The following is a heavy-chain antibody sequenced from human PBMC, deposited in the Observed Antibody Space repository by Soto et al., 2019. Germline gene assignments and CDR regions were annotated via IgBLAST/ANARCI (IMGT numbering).Heavy chain of an antibody. CDR1: GYTFTSYD. Sequence: GASVKVSCKASGYTFTSYDINWVRQATGQGLEWMGWMNPNSGNTGYAQKFQGRVTMTRNTSISTAYMELSSLRSEDTAVYYCARVYELRFLEGLIPGYYYFMDVWGKGATGTGSS. J-gene: IGHJ6*03. CDR3: ARVYELRFLEGLIPGYYYFMDV. CDR2: MNPNSGNT. D-gene: IGHD3-3*01. V-gene: IGHV1-8*01.